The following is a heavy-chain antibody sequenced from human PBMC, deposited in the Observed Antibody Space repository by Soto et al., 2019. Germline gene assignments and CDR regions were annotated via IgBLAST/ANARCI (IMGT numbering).Heavy chain of an antibody. J-gene: IGHJ4*02. V-gene: IGHV4-31*03. CDR1: GGSISSGGYY. Sequence: SETLSLTCTVSGGSISSGGYYWSWIRKHPGKGQERIGYIYYSGSTYYNPSLKSRVTISVDTSKNQFSLKLSSVSAADTAVYYCARSGYSYGPNPLLYWGQGTLVTVS. CDR3: ARSGYSYGPNPLLY. D-gene: IGHD5-18*01. CDR2: IYYSGST.